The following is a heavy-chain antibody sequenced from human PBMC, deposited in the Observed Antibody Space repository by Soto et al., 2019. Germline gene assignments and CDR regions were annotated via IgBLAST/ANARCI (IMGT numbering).Heavy chain of an antibody. J-gene: IGHJ3*02. V-gene: IGHV4-59*01. CDR3: ARDLPLVMSNSGGAFDI. CDR2: IYYSGST. D-gene: IGHD6-25*01. Sequence: SDTLSLTCTVSGVSISSYYWSWIRQPPGKGLEWIGYIYYSGSTNYNPSLKSRVTISVDTSKNQFSLKLSSVTAADTAVYYCARDLPLVMSNSGGAFDIWGQGTMVTVSS. CDR1: GVSISSYY.